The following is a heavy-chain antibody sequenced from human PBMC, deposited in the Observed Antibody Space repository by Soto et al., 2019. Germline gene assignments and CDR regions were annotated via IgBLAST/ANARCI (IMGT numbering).Heavy chain of an antibody. CDR1: GGSITSGGYS. CDR3: ASYAEYYYYGTDV. J-gene: IGHJ6*02. D-gene: IGHD3-16*01. V-gene: IGHV4-30-2*01. CDR2: IYHSGST. Sequence: PSETLSLTCAVSGGSITSGGYSWTWIRQPPGKGLEWIGFIYHSGSTYYNPSLRSRVTMSVDRSKNQFSLKLSSVTAADTAVYYCASYAEYYYYGTDVWGQGTTVTVSS.